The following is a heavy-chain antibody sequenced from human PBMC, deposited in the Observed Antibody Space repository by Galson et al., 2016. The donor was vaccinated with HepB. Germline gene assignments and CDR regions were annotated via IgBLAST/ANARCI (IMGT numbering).Heavy chain of an antibody. Sequence: TLSLTCIVSGGSISSAGYYWSWIRQDPGKGLEWIGYIYDNGYTYYNPSLQGRVIISVDTSKNQFSLKLHSLTAADTARYFCARGDYENYFDPWGQGTLVTVSS. D-gene: IGHD3-16*01. CDR3: ARGDYENYFDP. CDR2: IYDNGYT. CDR1: GGSISSAGYY. J-gene: IGHJ5*02. V-gene: IGHV4-31*03.